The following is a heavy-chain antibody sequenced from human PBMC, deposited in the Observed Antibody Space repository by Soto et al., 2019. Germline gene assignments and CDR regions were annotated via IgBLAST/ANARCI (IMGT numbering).Heavy chain of an antibody. CDR2: ISSSSSYI. D-gene: IGHD3-22*01. CDR1: GFTFSSYS. J-gene: IGHJ4*02. Sequence: EVQLVESGGGLVKPGGSLRLSCAASGFTFSSYSMNWVRQAPGKGLEWVSSISSSSSYIYYADSVKGRFTISRDNAKNSLYLQMNSLRAEDTAVYYCARAHYYYDSSAYLGYWGQGTLVTVSS. V-gene: IGHV3-21*01. CDR3: ARAHYYYDSSAYLGY.